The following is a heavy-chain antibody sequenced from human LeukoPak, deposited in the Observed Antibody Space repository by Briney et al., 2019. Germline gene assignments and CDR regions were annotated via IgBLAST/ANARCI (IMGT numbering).Heavy chain of an antibody. CDR1: GGSFRGYS. D-gene: IGHD6-19*01. V-gene: IGHV4-34*01. CDR3: ARGQWLVLGFFDY. Sequence: PSDTLSLTCAVYGGSFRGYSWTWIRQSPGKGLEWIGEINHSGSTNYNPSLKSRVTISVDSSKNQFSLRLSSVTAADTAVYYCARGQWLVLGFFDYWGQGTLVTVSS. J-gene: IGHJ4*02. CDR2: INHSGST.